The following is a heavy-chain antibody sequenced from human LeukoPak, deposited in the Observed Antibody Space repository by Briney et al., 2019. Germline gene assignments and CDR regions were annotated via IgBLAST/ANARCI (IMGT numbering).Heavy chain of an antibody. CDR3: ARGGIVPGATADAFEI. CDR1: GYTFSGYY. CDR2: INPNSGGT. J-gene: IGHJ3*02. Sequence: ASVKVSCKASGYTFSGYYLYWVRQAPAQGLEWMGWINPNSGGTNYAQKFQGRVTMARDTSITTAYMELRWLRSDDTAVYYCARGGIVPGATADAFEIWGQGTTVTVSS. V-gene: IGHV1-2*02. D-gene: IGHD2-2*01.